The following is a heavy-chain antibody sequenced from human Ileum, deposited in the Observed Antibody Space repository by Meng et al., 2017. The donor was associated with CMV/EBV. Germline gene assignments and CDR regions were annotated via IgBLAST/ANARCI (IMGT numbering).Heavy chain of an antibody. V-gene: IGHV4-34*01. CDR1: GGSFSGYY. J-gene: IGHJ4*02. Sequence: QVQLQQWGAGLVKPSETLALTCAVYGGSFSGYYWSWIRQPPGKGLEWIGEINHSGSTNYNPSLKSRVTISVDTSKNQFSLKLSSVTAADTAVYYCARVQNSSGCPVFDYWGQGTLVTVSS. CDR2: INHSGST. CDR3: ARVQNSSGCPVFDY. D-gene: IGHD6-19*01.